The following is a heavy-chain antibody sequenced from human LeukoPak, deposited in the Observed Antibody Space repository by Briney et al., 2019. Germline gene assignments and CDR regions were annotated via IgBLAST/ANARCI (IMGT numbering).Heavy chain of an antibody. J-gene: IGHJ4*02. Sequence: GGSLRLSCAASGFTFSSYAMHWVRQAPGKGLEWVSAISGSGGSTYYADSVKGRFTISRDNSKNTLYLQMNSLRAEDTAVYYCAKDYYDSSGYYNGNYWGQGTLVTVSS. V-gene: IGHV3-23*01. D-gene: IGHD3-22*01. CDR1: GFTFSSYA. CDR3: AKDYYDSSGYYNGNY. CDR2: ISGSGGST.